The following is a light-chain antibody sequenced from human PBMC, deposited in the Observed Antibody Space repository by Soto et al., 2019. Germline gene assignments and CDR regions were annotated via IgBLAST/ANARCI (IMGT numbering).Light chain of an antibody. CDR1: SSAVGGYNY. V-gene: IGLV2-14*01. CDR3: SSYTSSSTLVV. CDR2: DVS. Sequence: QSALTQPASVSGSPGQSITISCTGTSSAVGGYNYVSWYQQHPGKAPKLMIYDVSNRPSGVSNRFSGSKSGNTASLTISGLQAEDEAEYYCSSYTSSSTLVVFGGGTKVTVL. J-gene: IGLJ2*01.